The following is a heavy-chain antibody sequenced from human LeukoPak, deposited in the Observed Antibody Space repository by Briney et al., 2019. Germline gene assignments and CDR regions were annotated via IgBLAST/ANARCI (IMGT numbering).Heavy chain of an antibody. V-gene: IGHV4-59*01. CDR2: IYYSGST. Sequence: PSETLSLTCTVSGGSISGCYWSWVRQPPGKGLEWIGYIYYSGSTNYNPSLKSRVTISVDTSKNQFSQKLSSEYAANTAVYYCARLWGYFDYRGQGTLVTVSS. CDR3: ARLWGYFDY. J-gene: IGHJ4*02. D-gene: IGHD3-10*01. CDR1: GGSISGCY.